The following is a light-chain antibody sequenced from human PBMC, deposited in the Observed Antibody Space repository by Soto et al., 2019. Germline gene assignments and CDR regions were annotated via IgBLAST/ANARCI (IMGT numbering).Light chain of an antibody. CDR1: QSVLYSSNNKNY. V-gene: IGKV4-1*01. Sequence: DIVMTQSPDSLAVSLGERATINCKSSQSVLYSSNNKNYLAWYQQKPGQPPKLLIYWASTRESGVTDRFSGSGSGTDFTLTISSRQAEDVAVYYCQQYYSTPLTFGGGTKVEIK. CDR2: WAS. J-gene: IGKJ4*01. CDR3: QQYYSTPLT.